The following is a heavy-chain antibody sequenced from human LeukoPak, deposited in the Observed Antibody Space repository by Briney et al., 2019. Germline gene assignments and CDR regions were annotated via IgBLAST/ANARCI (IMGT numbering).Heavy chain of an antibody. CDR1: GFTFGDYA. V-gene: IGHV3-49*04. CDR2: IRSKAYGGTT. D-gene: IGHD1-26*01. J-gene: IGHJ1*01. Sequence: GRSLRLSCTASGFTFGDYAMSWVRQAPGKGLEWVGFIRSKAYGGTTEYAASVKGRFTISRDDSKSIAYLQMNSLKTEDTAVYYCTRAVSGSYYVEYFQHWGQGTLVTVSS. CDR3: TRAVSGSYYVEYFQH.